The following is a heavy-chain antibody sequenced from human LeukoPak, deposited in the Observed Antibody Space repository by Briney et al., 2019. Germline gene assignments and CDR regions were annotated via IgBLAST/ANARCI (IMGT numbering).Heavy chain of an antibody. CDR2: ISGSGGST. J-gene: IGHJ4*02. CDR3: AQLPTYTVTTGY. Sequence: GGSLRLSCAASGFTFSSYALSWVRQAPGKGLEWVSAISGSGGSTYYADSVKGRFTIYRDNSNDTLYLQMSSLRADDTAVYYCAQLPTYTVTTGYWGRGTLVTVSS. D-gene: IGHD4-17*01. V-gene: IGHV3-23*01. CDR1: GFTFSSYA.